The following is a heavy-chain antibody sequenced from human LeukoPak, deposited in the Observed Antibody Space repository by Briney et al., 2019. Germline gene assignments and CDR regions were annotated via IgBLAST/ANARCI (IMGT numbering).Heavy chain of an antibody. CDR1: GFTFDDYG. V-gene: IGHV3-23*01. CDR2: ISGSGIST. D-gene: IGHD3-22*01. Sequence: PGGSLRLSCAASGFTFDDYGMSWVRQAPGKGLEWVSGISGSGISTYYADSVKGRFTISRDNSKNTLYLQMNSLRVEDTAVYYCAKSWNYYDSSGDDALDIWGQGTMVTVSS. CDR3: AKSWNYYDSSGDDALDI. J-gene: IGHJ3*02.